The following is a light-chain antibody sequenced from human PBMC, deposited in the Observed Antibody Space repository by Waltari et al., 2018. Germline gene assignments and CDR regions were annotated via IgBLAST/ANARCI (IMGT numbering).Light chain of an antibody. CDR2: RNN. J-gene: IGLJ3*02. V-gene: IGLV1-47*01. CDR1: SSTIGSYY. CDR3: ATWDDSLTGWV. Sequence: QSVLTQPPSASGTPGQRVTISRSGSSSTIGSYYVYWYQQLSGPAPKLLIYRNNGRPSGVLDRFSGSKSGTSASLAITGLRSEDEAHYYCATWDDSLTGWVFGGGAKLAVL.